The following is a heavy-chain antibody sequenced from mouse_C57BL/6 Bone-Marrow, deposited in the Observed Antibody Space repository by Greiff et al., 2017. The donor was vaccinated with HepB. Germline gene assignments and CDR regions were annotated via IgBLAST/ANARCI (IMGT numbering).Heavy chain of an antibody. Sequence: QVQLQQSGAELAKPGASVKLSCKASGYTFTSYWMHWVKQKPGQGLEWIGYINPSSGYTKYNQKFKDKATLTADKSSSTAYMQLSSLTYEDSAVYYCASTMITTCAMDYWGQGTSVTVSS. CDR2: INPSSGYT. V-gene: IGHV1-7*01. CDR3: ASTMITTCAMDY. CDR1: GYTFTSYW. D-gene: IGHD2-4*01. J-gene: IGHJ4*01.